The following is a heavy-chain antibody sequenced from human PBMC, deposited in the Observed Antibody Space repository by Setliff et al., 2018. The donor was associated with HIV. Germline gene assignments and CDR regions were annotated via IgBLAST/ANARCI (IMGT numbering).Heavy chain of an antibody. CDR1: GFTFTTHG. CDR2: ISFDGDER. D-gene: IGHD3-3*01. Sequence: PGGSLRLSCATSGFTFTTHGMHWVRQAPGKGLEWVAFISFDGDERYYSNSVKGRFTISRFNPRNTVHLQMSSMKHEDTAVYFCARDSARIDFWSGENTDYHYGMDVWGQGTKVTVSS. CDR3: ARDSARIDFWSGENTDYHYGMDV. V-gene: IGHV3-30*03. J-gene: IGHJ6*02.